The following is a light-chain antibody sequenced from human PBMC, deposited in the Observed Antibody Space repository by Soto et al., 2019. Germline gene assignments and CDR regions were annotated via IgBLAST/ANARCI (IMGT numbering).Light chain of an antibody. CDR2: KAS. V-gene: IGKV1-5*03. Sequence: DIQMTQSPSTLSASVGDRVTITCRASQSINSWLAWYQQKPGKAPKLLIYKASSLESGVPSRFSGSGSGTEFTLTISSLQPYDFATYDCQQYNSYSPPWTFGQGTKVEIK. CDR1: QSINSW. J-gene: IGKJ1*01. CDR3: QQYNSYSPPWT.